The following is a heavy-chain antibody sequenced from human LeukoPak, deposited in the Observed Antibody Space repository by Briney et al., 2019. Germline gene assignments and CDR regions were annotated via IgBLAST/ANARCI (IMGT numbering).Heavy chain of an antibody. CDR1: GYSFILHG. J-gene: IGHJ4*02. Sequence: ASVKASCKASGYSFILHGISWVRQAPGEGLEWMGWISPYNGDTNYAQKFQGRLTLTTDTSTSTASMELRSLTSDDTAVYYCVRDENYGIYINFDFWGQGTVVTVSS. CDR3: VRDENYGIYINFDF. D-gene: IGHD4-17*01. V-gene: IGHV1-18*01. CDR2: ISPYNGDT.